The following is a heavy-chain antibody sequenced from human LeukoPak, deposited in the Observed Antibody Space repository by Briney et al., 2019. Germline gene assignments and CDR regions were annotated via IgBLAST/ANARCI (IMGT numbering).Heavy chain of an antibody. CDR2: IKSDGSST. CDR3: ARDKGTSMVPEFDY. D-gene: IGHD5-18*01. Sequence: GGSLGLSCAASGFTFSSYWMHWVRQAPGKGLVWVSRIKSDGSSTRYADSVKGRFTISRDNAKNTLYLQMNSLRAEDTAVYYCARDKGTSMVPEFDYWGQGTQVTVSS. J-gene: IGHJ4*02. CDR1: GFTFSSYW. V-gene: IGHV3-74*01.